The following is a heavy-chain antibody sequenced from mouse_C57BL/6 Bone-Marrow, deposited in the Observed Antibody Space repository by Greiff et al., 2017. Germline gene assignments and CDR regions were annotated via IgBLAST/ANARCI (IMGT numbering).Heavy chain of an antibody. CDR2: ISSGSSTI. J-gene: IGHJ4*01. CDR3: ARNPFITTVVAHYYAMDY. CDR1: GFTFSDYG. V-gene: IGHV5-17*01. D-gene: IGHD1-1*01. Sequence: EVKLMESGGGLVKPGGSLKLSCAASGFTFSDYGMHWVRQAPEKGLEWVAYISSGSSTIYYADTVKGRFTISRDNAKNTLFLQMTSLRSEDTAMYYCARNPFITTVVAHYYAMDYWGQGTSVTVSS.